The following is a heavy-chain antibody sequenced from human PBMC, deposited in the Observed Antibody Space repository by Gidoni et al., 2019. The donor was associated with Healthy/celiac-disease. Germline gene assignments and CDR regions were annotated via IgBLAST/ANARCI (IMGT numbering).Heavy chain of an antibody. J-gene: IGHJ1*01. CDR2: INPSGGST. V-gene: IGHV1-46*01. Sequence: QVQLVQYGAEVKKPGDSVKVYCKASGYTFTSYYMHWVRQSPGQGLEWMGIINPSGGSTSYAQKFQGRVTMTRDTSTSTVYMELSSLRSEDTAVYYCARDFRRHYYDSSAYFQHWGQGTLVTVSS. CDR3: ARDFRRHYYDSSAYFQH. CDR1: GYTFTSYY. D-gene: IGHD3-22*01.